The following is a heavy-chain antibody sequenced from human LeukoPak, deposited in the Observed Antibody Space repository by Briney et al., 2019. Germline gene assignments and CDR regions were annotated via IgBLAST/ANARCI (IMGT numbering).Heavy chain of an antibody. Sequence: GRSLRLSCAVSGFSFSSYGMHWVRQAPGQGLEWVAVIWYDGSKENYADSVKSRFTISRDNSKNTLYLQMNRLRAEDTAVYFCARGSNSGYSIDSWGQGTLVTVSS. CDR1: GFSFSSYG. D-gene: IGHD3-22*01. V-gene: IGHV3-33*01. CDR3: ARGSNSGYSIDS. J-gene: IGHJ4*02. CDR2: IWYDGSKE.